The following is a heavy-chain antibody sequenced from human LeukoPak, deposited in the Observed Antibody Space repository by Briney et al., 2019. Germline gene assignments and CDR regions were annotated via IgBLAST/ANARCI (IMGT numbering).Heavy chain of an antibody. CDR3: ARVGSGYDQSDY. V-gene: IGHV3-11*01. J-gene: IGHJ4*02. CDR2: ISSSASTI. Sequence: GGSLRLSCAASGFTFSDYYMNWLPQAPGKGLEWVSYISSSASTISYTDSVKGRFTISRDNVQSSLYLQLNSLRAEDTAIYYCARVGSGYDQSDYWGQGTLVTVSS. D-gene: IGHD5-12*01. CDR1: GFTFSDYY.